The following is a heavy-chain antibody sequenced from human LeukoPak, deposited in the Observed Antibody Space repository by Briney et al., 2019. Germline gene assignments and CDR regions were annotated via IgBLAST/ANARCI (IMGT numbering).Heavy chain of an antibody. CDR2: INHSGST. CDR3: ASRVGYFDY. J-gene: IGHJ4*02. CDR1: GGSFSGYY. V-gene: IGHV4-34*01. D-gene: IGHD1-26*01. Sequence: SETLSLTCAVYGGSFSGYYWSWIRQPPGKGLEWIGEINHSGSTNYNPSLKSRVTISVDTSKNQFSLKLSSVTAADTAVYYCASRVGYFDYWRQGTLVTVSS.